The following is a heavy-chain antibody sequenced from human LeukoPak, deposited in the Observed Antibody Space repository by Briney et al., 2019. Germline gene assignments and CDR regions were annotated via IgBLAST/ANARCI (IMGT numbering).Heavy chain of an antibody. Sequence: SETLSLTCTVSGGSISSSSYYWDWIRQPPGKGLEWIGSIYYSGSTYYNPSLKSRVTISVDTSKNQFSLKLSSVTAADTAVYYCARRIAAAGIFFDYWGQGTLVTVSS. CDR2: IYYSGST. V-gene: IGHV4-39*01. J-gene: IGHJ4*02. CDR1: GGSISSSSYY. CDR3: ARRIAAAGIFFDY. D-gene: IGHD6-13*01.